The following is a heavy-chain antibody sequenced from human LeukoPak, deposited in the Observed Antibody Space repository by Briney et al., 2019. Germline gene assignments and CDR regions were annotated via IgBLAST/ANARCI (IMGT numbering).Heavy chain of an antibody. CDR1: GFSFSTYW. V-gene: IGHV3-7*03. CDR2: INHDGAEK. CDR3: AKDISYDSGSFDY. Sequence: GGSLRLSCTASGFSFSTYWMSWVRQAPGKGLEWVAHINHDGAEKNYVDSVKGRFTISRDNAKNSLYLQMNSLRAEDTAFYYCAKDISYDSGSFDYWGQGTLVTVSS. J-gene: IGHJ4*02. D-gene: IGHD3-10*01.